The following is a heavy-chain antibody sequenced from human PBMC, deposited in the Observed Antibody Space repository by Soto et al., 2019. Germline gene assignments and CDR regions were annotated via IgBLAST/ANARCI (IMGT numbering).Heavy chain of an antibody. CDR3: ARVKFYARYGYRDGPYYFDY. V-gene: IGHV4-31*11. Sequence: QVQLQESGPGLVKPSQTLSLTCAVSGASISSGGYYWSWIRRHPGKGLEFIGYIYNTGGTTYNPSLKSRITISLDTSKNHFSLRLRSVSAADTAMYYCARVKFYARYGYRDGPYYFDYWGQGALVTVSS. D-gene: IGHD3-16*01. J-gene: IGHJ4*02. CDR1: GASISSGGYY. CDR2: IYNTGGT.